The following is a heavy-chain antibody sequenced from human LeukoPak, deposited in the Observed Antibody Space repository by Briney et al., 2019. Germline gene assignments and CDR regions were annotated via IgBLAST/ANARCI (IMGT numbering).Heavy chain of an antibody. CDR1: GFTFSSYW. J-gene: IGHJ6*02. Sequence: GGSLRLSCAASGFTFSSYWMSWVRQAPGKGLEWVANIKQDGSEKYYVDSVKGRFTISRDNAKNSLYLQMNSLRAEDTAVYYCAGDLLVVAATGYYYYGMDGGGQGTTGTVS. CDR3: AGDLLVVAATGYYYYGMDG. CDR2: IKQDGSEK. D-gene: IGHD2-15*01. V-gene: IGHV3-7*01.